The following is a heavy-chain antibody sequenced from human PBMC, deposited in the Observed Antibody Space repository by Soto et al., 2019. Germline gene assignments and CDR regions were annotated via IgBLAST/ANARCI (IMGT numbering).Heavy chain of an antibody. V-gene: IGHV4-34*01. J-gene: IGHJ5*02. CDR2: INHSGST. CDR1: GGSFSGYY. CDR3: ARGVVAAYNWFDP. D-gene: IGHD2-15*01. Sequence: QVQLQQWGAGLLKPSETLSLTCAVYGGSFSGYYWSWIRQPPGKGLEWIGEINHSGSTNYNTSLKSRVTISVDTSKNQFSLKLSSVTAADTAVYYCARGVVAAYNWFDPWGQGTLVTVSS.